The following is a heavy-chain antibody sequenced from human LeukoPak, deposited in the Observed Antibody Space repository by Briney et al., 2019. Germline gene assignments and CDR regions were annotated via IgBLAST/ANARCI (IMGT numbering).Heavy chain of an antibody. V-gene: IGHV3-43*02. Sequence: AGGSLRLSCAASGLTFDDYAMHWVRQVPGKGPEWVSLILGDGSSTNYADSVKGRFTISRDNSKNSLYLHMNSLRVEDTALYFCAKDRYSSSWYTIDYWGQGTLVTVSS. D-gene: IGHD6-13*01. CDR3: AKDRYSSSWYTIDY. CDR2: ILGDGSST. CDR1: GLTFDDYA. J-gene: IGHJ4*02.